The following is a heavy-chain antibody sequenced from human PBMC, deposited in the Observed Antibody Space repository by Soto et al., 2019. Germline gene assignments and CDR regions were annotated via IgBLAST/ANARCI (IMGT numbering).Heavy chain of an antibody. CDR1: GGSFSGYQ. CDR3: ARGRRFDP. V-gene: IGHV4-34*01. J-gene: IGHJ5*02. Sequence: SETLSLTCGVYGGSFSGYQRNWIRQSPGQGLEWIGEINHSGTTKYNPSLESRINLSVDTSKKQFSLKMFSVTAADTAIYYCARGRRFDPWGQETQVTVS. CDR2: INHSGTT.